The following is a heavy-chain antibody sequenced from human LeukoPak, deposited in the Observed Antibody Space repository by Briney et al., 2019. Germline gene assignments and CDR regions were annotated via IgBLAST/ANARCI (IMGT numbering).Heavy chain of an antibody. J-gene: IGHJ4*02. Sequence: ASVKVSCKASGYTFTICGISWVRQAPGQGLEWMGWISAYNGNTNYAQKLQGRVTMTTDTSTSTAYMELRSLRSDDTAVYYCARPLGYCSSTSCYGGTVFDYWGQGTLVTVSS. CDR1: GYTFTICG. CDR3: ARPLGYCSSTSCYGGTVFDY. V-gene: IGHV1-18*01. CDR2: ISAYNGNT. D-gene: IGHD2-2*01.